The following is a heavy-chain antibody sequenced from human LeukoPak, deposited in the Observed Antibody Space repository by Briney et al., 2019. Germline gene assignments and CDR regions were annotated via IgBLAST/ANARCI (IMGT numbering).Heavy chain of an antibody. V-gene: IGHV1-2*02. D-gene: IGHD4-17*01. CDR3: ARATYGDFFDY. Sequence: ASVKVSCKASGYTFTGYYMHWVRQAPGQGLEWMGWINPNSGGTSYAQKFQGRVTMTRDTSISTAYMELSRLRSDDTAVYYCARATYGDFFDYWGQGTLVTVSS. CDR1: GYTFTGYY. J-gene: IGHJ4*02. CDR2: INPNSGGT.